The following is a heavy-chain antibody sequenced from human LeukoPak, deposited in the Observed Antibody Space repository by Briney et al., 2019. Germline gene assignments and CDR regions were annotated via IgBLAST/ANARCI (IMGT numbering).Heavy chain of an antibody. CDR1: GYTFTDYY. D-gene: IGHD7-27*01. CDR3: ARNDPKLGPLGSDY. J-gene: IGHJ4*02. CDR2: INPNSGGT. Sequence: GASVKVSCKASGYTFTDYYMHWVRQAPGQGLEWMGWINPNSGGTNYAQKFQGRVTMTRDTSISTAYMELSRLKSDDTAVYYCARNDPKLGPLGSDYWGQGTLVTVSS. V-gene: IGHV1-2*02.